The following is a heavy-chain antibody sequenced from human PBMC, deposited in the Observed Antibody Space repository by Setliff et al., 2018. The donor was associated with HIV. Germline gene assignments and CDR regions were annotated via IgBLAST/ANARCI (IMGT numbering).Heavy chain of an antibody. V-gene: IGHV4-4*08. D-gene: IGHD4-17*01. CDR3: VRDDYGYNGKGFDY. CDR1: CGSITGYY. CDR2: TYYSGNT. J-gene: IGHJ4*02. Sequence: SETLSLTCTVSCGSITGYYWSWIRQPPGKGLEWIGWTYYSGNTRYNPSLKSRVTISIDTSNNQISLRLSSVTAADTAMYYCVRDDYGYNGKGFDYWGPGTLVTVSS.